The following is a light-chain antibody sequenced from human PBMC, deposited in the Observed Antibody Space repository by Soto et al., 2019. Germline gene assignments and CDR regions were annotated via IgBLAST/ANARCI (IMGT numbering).Light chain of an antibody. CDR1: QSISSY. J-gene: IGKJ1*01. Sequence: DIQMTQSPSSLSASVGDRVTITCRASQSISSYLNWYQKKPGKAPNLLIYQASRLESGVPSRFSGSGSGTEFTLTISSLQPDDFATYYCQQHQTYSTFGQGTQVDIK. CDR2: QAS. V-gene: IGKV1-5*03. CDR3: QQHQTYST.